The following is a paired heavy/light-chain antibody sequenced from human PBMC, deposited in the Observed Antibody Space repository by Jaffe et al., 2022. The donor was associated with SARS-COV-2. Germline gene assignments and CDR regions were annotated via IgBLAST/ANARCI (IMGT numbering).Heavy chain of an antibody. J-gene: IGHJ5*02. CDR1: GFSFTNAW. Sequence: EVQLVESGGGLVKPGGSLRLSCAASGFSFTNAWMSWVRQAPGKGLEWVGRIKRKNDGGTTDYAAPVKGRFTISRDDSKDTLFLQMNSLRIEDTAVYYCTTVGVYTYEPKPETWGRGTLVTVSS. CDR3: TTVGVYTYEPKPET. D-gene: IGHD2-8*01. CDR2: IKRKNDGGTT. V-gene: IGHV3-15*01.
Light chain of an antibody. CDR2: VNGDGSR. CDR1: SEHSTYA. CDR3: QTWGTGSLV. V-gene: IGLV4-69*01. J-gene: IGLJ3*02. Sequence: QLVLTQSPSASASLGASVRLTCTLSSEHSTYAIAWHQHQPEKGPRYLMKVNGDGSRSKGDGIPDRFSGSTSGAERYLTISSLQSEDEADYYCQTWGTGSLVFGGGTKLTVL.